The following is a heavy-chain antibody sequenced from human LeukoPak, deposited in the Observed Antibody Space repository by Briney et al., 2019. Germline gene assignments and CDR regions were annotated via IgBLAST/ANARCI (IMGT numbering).Heavy chain of an antibody. J-gene: IGHJ4*02. V-gene: IGHV3-64*01. CDR3: ARGGLEDYYDI. D-gene: IGHD3/OR15-3a*01. CDR1: GFTFSSYT. CDR2: ISSNGGTT. Sequence: GGSLSLSCAASGFTFSSYTMYWVRQAPGKGLEYVSGISSNGGTTYYANSVKGRFTISRDSSKNTLSLQMGSLRAEDMAVYYCARGGLEDYYDIWGQGTLVTVSS.